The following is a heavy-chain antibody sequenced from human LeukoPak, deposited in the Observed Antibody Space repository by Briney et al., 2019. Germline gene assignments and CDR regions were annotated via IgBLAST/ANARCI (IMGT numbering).Heavy chain of an antibody. CDR1: GFTFSSYA. Sequence: GGSLRLSCAASGFTFSSYAMSWVRQAPGKGLEWVSAISGSGGSTYYADSVKGRFTISRDNSKNTLYLQMNSLRAEDTAVYYCAKAGHYDRYYYLDYWGQGTLVTVSS. CDR2: ISGSGGST. J-gene: IGHJ4*02. CDR3: AKAGHYDRYYYLDY. D-gene: IGHD2-21*01. V-gene: IGHV3-23*01.